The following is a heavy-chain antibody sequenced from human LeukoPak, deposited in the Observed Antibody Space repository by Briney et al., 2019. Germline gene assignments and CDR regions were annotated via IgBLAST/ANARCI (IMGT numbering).Heavy chain of an antibody. CDR2: INPSDSDT. V-gene: IGHV5-51*01. D-gene: IGHD6-13*01. CDR3: ARTGTYAEFDS. Sequence: GESLKISCKGSGYSFTSYWIGWVRQMPGKGLEWMGIINPSDSDTRYSPSFQGQVTISADNSISTAYLQWSSLKASDTAMYYCARTGTYAEFDSWGQRSLVTVSS. J-gene: IGHJ4*02. CDR1: GYSFTSYW.